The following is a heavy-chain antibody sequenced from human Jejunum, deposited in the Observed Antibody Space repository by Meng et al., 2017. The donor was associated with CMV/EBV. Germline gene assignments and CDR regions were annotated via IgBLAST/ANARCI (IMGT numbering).Heavy chain of an antibody. Sequence: LRLSCAASGVAFSDYWMDWVRQIPGKGLEWVANIKYDGHEKYFVDSVEGRFTISRDNSRNTLYLHMNSLRAEDTAVYYCTRQLDYWGQGTLVTVSS. J-gene: IGHJ4*02. D-gene: IGHD1-1*01. CDR3: TRQLDY. V-gene: IGHV3-7*01. CDR1: GVAFSDYW. CDR2: IKYDGHEK.